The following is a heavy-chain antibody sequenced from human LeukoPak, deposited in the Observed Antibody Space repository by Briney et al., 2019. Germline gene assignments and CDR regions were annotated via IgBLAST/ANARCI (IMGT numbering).Heavy chain of an antibody. CDR1: GGSFSSYY. J-gene: IGHJ4*02. V-gene: IGHV4-59*01. CDR2: IYYSGST. CDR3: ARYSSSWYPFDY. D-gene: IGHD6-13*01. Sequence: SETLSLTCAVYGGSFSSYYWSWIRQPPGKGLEWIGYIYYSGSTNYNPSLKSRVTLSVDTSKNRFSLKLSSVTAADTAVYYCARYSSSWYPFDYWGQGTLVTVSS.